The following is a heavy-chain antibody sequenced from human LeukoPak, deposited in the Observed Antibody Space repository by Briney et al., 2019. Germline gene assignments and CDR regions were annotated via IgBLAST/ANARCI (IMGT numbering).Heavy chain of an antibody. CDR3: AKESCSSMSCLWSRFDP. V-gene: IGHV3-74*01. Sequence: GGSLRLSCAASGFMFSGYWMHWVRQGPEKGLELVSRIDNDGNGIIYADSVKGRFTTSRDNAKNTLYLQMNSLRADDTALYYCAKESCSSMSCLWSRFDPWGQGTLVTVSS. J-gene: IGHJ5*02. D-gene: IGHD2-2*01. CDR1: GFMFSGYW. CDR2: IDNDGNGI.